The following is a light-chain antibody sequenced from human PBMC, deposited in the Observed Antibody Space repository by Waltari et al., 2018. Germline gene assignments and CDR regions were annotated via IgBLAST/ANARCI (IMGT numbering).Light chain of an antibody. CDR3: QKYGTLPAT. J-gene: IGKJ1*01. CDR2: DAS. CDR1: QSVSRT. Sequence: EIVLTQSPGTLSLSPGERATLSCRASQSVSRTLAWYQQKPGQSPSLLIYDASTRATVIPDRVSGSGSGTDFSLTISRLEPEDFAVYYCQKYGTLPATFGQGTKVEIK. V-gene: IGKV3-20*01.